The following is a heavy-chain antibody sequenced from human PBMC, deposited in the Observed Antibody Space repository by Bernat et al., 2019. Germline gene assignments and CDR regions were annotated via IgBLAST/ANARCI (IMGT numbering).Heavy chain of an antibody. CDR2: NYYSGST. Sequence: QLQLQESGPGLVKPSETLSLTCTVSGGSISSSSYYWGWIRQPPGKGLEWIGSNYYSGSTYYNPSLKSRVTISVDTSKNQFSLKLSSVTAADTAVYYCARQPYGGNSPFDYWGQGTLVTVSS. CDR3: ARQPYGGNSPFDY. V-gene: IGHV4-39*01. CDR1: GGSISSSSYY. J-gene: IGHJ4*02. D-gene: IGHD4-23*01.